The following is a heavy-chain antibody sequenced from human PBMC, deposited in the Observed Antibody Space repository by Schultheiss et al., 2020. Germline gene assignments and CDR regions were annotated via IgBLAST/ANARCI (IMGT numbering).Heavy chain of an antibody. CDR3: ARLSGTYGSDCDY. CDR1: GGSISSYY. Sequence: SETLSLTCTVSGGSISSYYWSWIRQPPGKGLEWIGYIYYSGSTYHNPSLKSRVTMSLDTSKNQISLKLNSVAAADTALYFCARLSGTYGSDCDYWGQGTLVTVSS. V-gene: IGHV4-59*08. J-gene: IGHJ4*02. D-gene: IGHD1-26*01. CDR2: IYYSGST.